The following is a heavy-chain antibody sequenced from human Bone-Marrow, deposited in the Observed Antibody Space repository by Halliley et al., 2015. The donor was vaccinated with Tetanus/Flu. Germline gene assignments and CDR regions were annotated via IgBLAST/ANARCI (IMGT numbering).Heavy chain of an antibody. Sequence: WVSRINRDGSIPAYADSVKGRFPISRDNAENTLYLQMDSLRAEDTAVYYCVRYPTVTGAFDIWDQGTMVTVSS. D-gene: IGHD4-17*01. V-gene: IGHV3-74*01. CDR2: INRDGSIP. J-gene: IGHJ3*02. CDR3: VRYPTVTGAFDI.